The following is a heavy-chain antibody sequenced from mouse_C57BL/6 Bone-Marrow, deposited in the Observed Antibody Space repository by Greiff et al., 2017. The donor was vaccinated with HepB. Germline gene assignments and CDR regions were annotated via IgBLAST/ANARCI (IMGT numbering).Heavy chain of an antibody. D-gene: IGHD3-1*01. V-gene: IGHV5-17*01. CDR3: ATFEASGAMDY. CDR2: ISSGSSTI. J-gene: IGHJ4*01. CDR1: GFTFSDYG. Sequence: EVQGVESGGGLVKPGGSLKLSCAASGFTFSDYGMHWVRQAPEKGLEWVAYISSGSSTIYYADTVKGRFTISRDNAKNTLFLQMTSLRSEDTAMYYCATFEASGAMDYWGQGTSVTVSS.